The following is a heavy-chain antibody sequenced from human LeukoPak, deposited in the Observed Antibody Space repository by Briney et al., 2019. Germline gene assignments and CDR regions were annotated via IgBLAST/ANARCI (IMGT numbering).Heavy chain of an antibody. CDR3: AKGTEYYDFWSGYQHPYYFDY. Sequence: GGSLRLSCAASGFTFSSYAMSWVRQAPGKGLEWVSAISGSGGSTYYADSVKDRFTISRDNSKNTLYLQMNSLRAEDTAVYYCAKGTEYYDFWSGYQHPYYFDYWGQGTLVTDSS. CDR2: ISGSGGST. J-gene: IGHJ4*02. V-gene: IGHV3-23*01. D-gene: IGHD3-3*01. CDR1: GFTFSSYA.